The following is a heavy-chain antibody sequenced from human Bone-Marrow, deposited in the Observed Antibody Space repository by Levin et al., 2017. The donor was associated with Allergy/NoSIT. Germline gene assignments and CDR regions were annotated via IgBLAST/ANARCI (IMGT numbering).Heavy chain of an antibody. Sequence: SETLSLTCAVYGGSFSGYYWSWIRQPPGKGLEWIGEINHSGSTNYNPSLTSRVTILVDTSKNQFSLKLSSVTAADTAVYYCARGRISSGRHDVFDTWGQGTMVTVSS. V-gene: IGHV4-34*01. D-gene: IGHD6-19*01. J-gene: IGHJ3*02. CDR1: GGSFSGYY. CDR3: ARGRISSGRHDVFDT. CDR2: INHSGST.